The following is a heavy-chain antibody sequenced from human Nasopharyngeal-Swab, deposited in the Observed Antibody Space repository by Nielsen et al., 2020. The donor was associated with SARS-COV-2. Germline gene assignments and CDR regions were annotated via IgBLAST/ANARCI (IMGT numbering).Heavy chain of an antibody. J-gene: IGHJ6*04. CDR2: TYDGTTT. CDR1: GFTFSSYS. CDR3: LSRGPIFYVDV. Sequence: GESLKISCAASGFTFSSYSMSWLRQAPGKRLEWVSVTYDGTTTNYADSVRGRFTVSADTSRNTLYLQMKSLRAEDAAVYYCLSRGPIFYVDVWGIGTTVTVSS. V-gene: IGHV3-53*01. D-gene: IGHD2/OR15-2a*01.